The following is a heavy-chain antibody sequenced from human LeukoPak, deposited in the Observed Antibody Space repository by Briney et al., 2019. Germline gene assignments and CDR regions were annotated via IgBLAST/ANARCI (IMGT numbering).Heavy chain of an antibody. D-gene: IGHD3-22*01. CDR2: VNLQGGT. Sequence: SETLSLTCDVSGGSITQTNYWTWVRQPPGKGLEWIGVVNLQGGTNYNPSLLRRVAISVDTSANHVSLQMTSVTAADTAVYYCARDLNYYDSSGYVFDYWGQGTLVTVSS. V-gene: IGHV4-4*02. CDR1: GGSITQTNY. CDR3: ARDLNYYDSSGYVFDY. J-gene: IGHJ4*02.